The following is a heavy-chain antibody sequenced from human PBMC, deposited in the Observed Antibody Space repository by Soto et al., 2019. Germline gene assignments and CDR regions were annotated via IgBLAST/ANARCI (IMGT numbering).Heavy chain of an antibody. CDR3: ASSGWYSQYYYYGMDV. D-gene: IGHD6-19*01. CDR1: GYSFTSYW. V-gene: IGHV5-10-1*01. CDR2: IDPSDSYT. J-gene: IGHJ6*02. Sequence: PGESLKISCKGSGYSFTSYWISWVRQMPGKGLEWMGRIDPSDSYTNYSPCFQGHVTISADKSISNAYLQWSSLKASDTAMYYCASSGWYSQYYYYGMDVWGQGTTVTVSS.